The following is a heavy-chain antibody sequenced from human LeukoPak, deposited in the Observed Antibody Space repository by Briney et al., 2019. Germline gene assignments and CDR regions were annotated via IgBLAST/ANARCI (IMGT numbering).Heavy chain of an antibody. J-gene: IGHJ4*02. CDR2: ISSIGATI. CDR3: ARGPYKYVISANPDY. D-gene: IGHD1-1*01. CDR1: GFTVSSNY. Sequence: GGSLRLFCAASGFTVSSNYMSWVRQATGKGLEWVSYISSIGATIYYADSVKGRFTISRDNAKNSLFLQMNSLRAEDTAVYYCARGPYKYVISANPDYWGQGTLVTVSS. V-gene: IGHV3-48*01.